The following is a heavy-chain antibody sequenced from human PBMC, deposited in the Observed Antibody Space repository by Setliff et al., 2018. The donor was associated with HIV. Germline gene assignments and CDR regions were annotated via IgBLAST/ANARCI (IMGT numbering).Heavy chain of an antibody. J-gene: IGHJ6*03. CDR3: TRDHTPPPNYDFWSGQIDLRNIFYYMDV. D-gene: IGHD3-3*01. CDR2: INTNTGNP. CDR1: GYTFTKFA. V-gene: IGHV7-4-1*01. Sequence: ASVKVSCKASGYTFTKFAINWVRQAPGQGLEWMGYINTNTGNPTYAQGFTGRFVFSVDTPVSTAYLQIFSLKAEDTAVYYCTRDHTPPPNYDFWSGQIDLRNIFYYMDVWGTGSPVTVSS.